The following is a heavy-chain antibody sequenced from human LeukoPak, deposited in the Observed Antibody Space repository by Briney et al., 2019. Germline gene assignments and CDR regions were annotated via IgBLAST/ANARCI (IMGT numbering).Heavy chain of an antibody. Sequence: AGSLRLSCAASGFTFSTHWMHWVRQTPGKGLVWVSRISPDGSRTAYADSVKGRFTISRDNARDTLYLQLNSLGAEDTAVYYCARVSSLWSFDYWGQGTLVTVSS. CDR1: GFTFSTHW. J-gene: IGHJ4*02. D-gene: IGHD3-10*01. CDR2: ISPDGSRT. CDR3: ARVSSLWSFDY. V-gene: IGHV3-74*01.